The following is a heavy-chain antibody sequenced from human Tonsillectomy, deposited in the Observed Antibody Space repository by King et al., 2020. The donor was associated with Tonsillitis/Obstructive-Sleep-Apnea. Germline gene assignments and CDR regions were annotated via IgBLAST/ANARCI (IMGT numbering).Heavy chain of an antibody. J-gene: IGHJ6*03. Sequence: VQLVESGGGVVQPGRSLRLSCAASGFTFSSYAMHWVRQAPGKGLEWVAVISYDGSNKYYADSVKGRFTISRDNSKNTLYLQMNSLRAEDTAVCYCASPWPWDYYYMDVWGKGTTVTVSS. CDR3: ASPWPWDYYYMDV. V-gene: IGHV3-30*04. CDR1: GFTFSSYA. CDR2: ISYDGSNK.